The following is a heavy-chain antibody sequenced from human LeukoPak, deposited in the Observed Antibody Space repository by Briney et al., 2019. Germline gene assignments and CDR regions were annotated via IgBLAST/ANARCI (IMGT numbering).Heavy chain of an antibody. J-gene: IGHJ3*01. V-gene: IGHV1-2*02. CDR2: INPNSGGT. CDR1: GYTFTVYY. Sequence: ASVTVSFKASGYTFTVYYMHWVRQAPGQGLEWMGWINPNSGGTNYAQKFQGRVTMTRDTSISTAYMELSRLRSDDTAVYYCASYSSNDAFDLWGQGTMVTVSS. D-gene: IGHD3-10*01. CDR3: ASYSSNDAFDL.